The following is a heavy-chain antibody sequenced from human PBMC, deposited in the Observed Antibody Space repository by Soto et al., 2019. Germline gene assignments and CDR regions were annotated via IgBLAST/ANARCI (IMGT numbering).Heavy chain of an antibody. J-gene: IGHJ4*02. CDR3: ARGAADGALFFGY. Sequence: SVKDCFKACGGTFSSYAISLVRQAPGQGLEWMGGIIPIFGTANYAHKFQGRVTITADESTSTAYMELSSLRSEDTAVYYCARGAADGALFFGYWGQGTLVTVSS. CDR2: IIPIFGTA. CDR1: GGTFSSYA. V-gene: IGHV1-69*13. D-gene: IGHD6-13*01.